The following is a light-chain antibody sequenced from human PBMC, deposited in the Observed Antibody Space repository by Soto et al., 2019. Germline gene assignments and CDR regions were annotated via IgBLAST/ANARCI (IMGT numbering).Light chain of an antibody. Sequence: SAATLSVKPGERATLSCRASQSVSSYLAWYQQKPGQAPRLLIYDASNRATGIPARFSGSGSGTDFTLTISSLEPEDFAVYYCQQRSNWPLTFGGG. J-gene: IGKJ4*01. CDR2: DAS. V-gene: IGKV3-11*01. CDR1: QSVSSY. CDR3: QQRSNWPLT.